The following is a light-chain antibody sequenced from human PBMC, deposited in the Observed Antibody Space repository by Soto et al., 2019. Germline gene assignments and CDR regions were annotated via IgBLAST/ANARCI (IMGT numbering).Light chain of an antibody. J-gene: IGKJ1*01. CDR2: KFS. Sequence: DVVMTQSPLSLPVTLGQPASISCRSSQSLVYSDGNTYLNWFQQRPGQSPRRLIYKFSNRDSGVPDRFSGSGSGTDFTLKISKVEAEDVRVYYCMQGTHSKTFGQETKVEIK. CDR3: MQGTHSKT. V-gene: IGKV2-30*01. CDR1: QSLVYSDGNTY.